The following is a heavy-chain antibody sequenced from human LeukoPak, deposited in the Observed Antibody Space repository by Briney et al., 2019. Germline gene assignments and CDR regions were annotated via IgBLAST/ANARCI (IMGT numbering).Heavy chain of an antibody. Sequence: WSLRLSCAASGFTFSSYRMHWVRQAPDKGLEWVAVISYDGYNKYYADSVKGRFTISRDNSKNSLYLQMNSLRAEDTAVYYCAKPAWGQQLDPLDYWGQGTLVTVSS. J-gene: IGHJ4*02. CDR2: ISYDGYNK. V-gene: IGHV3-30*18. CDR1: GFTFSSYR. D-gene: IGHD6-13*01. CDR3: AKPAWGQQLDPLDY.